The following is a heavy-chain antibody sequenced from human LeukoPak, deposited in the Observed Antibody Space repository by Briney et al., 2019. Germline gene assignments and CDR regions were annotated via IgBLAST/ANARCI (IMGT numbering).Heavy chain of an antibody. Sequence: PSETLSLTCTVSGGSTSSYYWSWIRQPPGKGLEWIGYIYYSGSTNYNPSLKSRVTISVDTSKNQFSLKLSSVTAADTAVYYCARGKRRGYYDISGFDYWGQGTLVTVSS. CDR3: ARGKRRGYYDISGFDY. CDR1: GGSTSSYY. V-gene: IGHV4-59*08. CDR2: IYYSGST. D-gene: IGHD3-22*01. J-gene: IGHJ4*02.